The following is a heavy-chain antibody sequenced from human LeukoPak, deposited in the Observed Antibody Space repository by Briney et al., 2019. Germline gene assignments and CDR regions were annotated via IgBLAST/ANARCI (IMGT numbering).Heavy chain of an antibody. Sequence: TGGSLRLSCAASGFTFSSYSMNWVRQAPGKGLEWVSAISGSGGSTYYADSVKGRLTISRGNSKNTLYLQMNSLRAEDTAVYYCAKDSTIAARLYYYYGMDVWGQGTTVTVSS. CDR2: ISGSGGST. J-gene: IGHJ6*02. CDR1: GFTFSSYS. CDR3: AKDSTIAARLYYYYGMDV. D-gene: IGHD6-6*01. V-gene: IGHV3-23*01.